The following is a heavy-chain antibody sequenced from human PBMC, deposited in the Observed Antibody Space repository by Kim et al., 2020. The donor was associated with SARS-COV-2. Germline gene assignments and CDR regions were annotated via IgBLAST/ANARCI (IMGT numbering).Heavy chain of an antibody. CDR1: GGSISSSNYY. CDR3: ARNPVASTIVDY. Sequence: SETLSLTCTVSGGSISSSNYYWGWIRQPPGKGLEWIASIYYSGSTYYNPSLKSRVTISIDTSKNQFSLKLSSVTAADTAVYYCARNPVASTIVDYWGQGTLVTVSS. J-gene: IGHJ4*02. V-gene: IGHV4-39*07. CDR2: IYYSGST. D-gene: IGHD6-19*01.